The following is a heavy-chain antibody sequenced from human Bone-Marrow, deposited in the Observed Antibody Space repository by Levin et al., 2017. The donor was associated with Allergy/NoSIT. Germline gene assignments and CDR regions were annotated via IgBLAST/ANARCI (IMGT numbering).Heavy chain of an antibody. CDR1: GFPFSTYA. D-gene: IGHD5-18*01. Sequence: PGGSLRLSCAASGFPFSTYAIHWVRQAPGKGLEWVALISSDGNNKFHADSVKGRFTISRDNSKNTLSLQMNSLRLEDTAVYYCARDLTSPRDRRGYSYGLGYWGQGTLVTVSS. CDR3: ARDLTSPRDRRGYSYGLGY. V-gene: IGHV3-30*04. J-gene: IGHJ4*02. CDR2: ISSDGNNK.